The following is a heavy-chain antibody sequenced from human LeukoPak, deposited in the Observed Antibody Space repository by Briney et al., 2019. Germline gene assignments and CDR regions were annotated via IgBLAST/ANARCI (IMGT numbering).Heavy chain of an antibody. CDR2: IYPSVSTT. CDR3: ACRKYYSTWSDP. J-gene: IGHJ5*02. Sequence: GESLKISCKTSGQSISTYWIGWVRQMPGKGLEWMGIIYPSVSTTLYSPSFQGQVTISADKSINPASLQWSSLKASDTAIYYCACRKYYSTWSDPWGQGTLVTVSS. D-gene: IGHD3-10*01. CDR1: GQSISTYW. V-gene: IGHV5-51*01.